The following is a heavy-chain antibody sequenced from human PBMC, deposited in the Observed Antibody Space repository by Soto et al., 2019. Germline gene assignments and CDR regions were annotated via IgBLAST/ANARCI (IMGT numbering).Heavy chain of an antibody. V-gene: IGHV4-30-4*01. Sequence: QVQLQESGPGLVRPSQTLSLTCTVSGGSLSSGDYHWGWIRQPPGKGLEWIAYIHYSGAAHYNPSLRSRLTISVDTSNNQCSLKLTSVTAADTAVYYCDRYHYGSATFSAFDYWGQGTLVAVSS. CDR3: DRYHYGSATFSAFDY. CDR1: GGSLSSGDYH. D-gene: IGHD3-10*01. CDR2: IHYSGAA. J-gene: IGHJ4*02.